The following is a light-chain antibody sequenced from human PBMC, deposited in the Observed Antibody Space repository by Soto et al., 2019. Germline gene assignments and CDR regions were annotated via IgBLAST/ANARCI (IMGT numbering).Light chain of an antibody. J-gene: IGKJ1*01. CDR3: QQYGSAGT. V-gene: IGKV3-20*01. CDR2: VAS. CDR1: QSVSNNY. Sequence: ELVLTQSPGTLSLSPGERATLSCRASQSVSNNYLAWYQQKPGQAPRLLIYVASKRATGLPDRFSGSGSGSDFTLTISRPEPEDFAEYYCQQYGSAGTFGQGTKVYIK.